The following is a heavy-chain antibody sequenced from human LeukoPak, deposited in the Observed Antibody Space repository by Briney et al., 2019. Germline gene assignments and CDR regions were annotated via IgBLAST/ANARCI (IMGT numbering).Heavy chain of an antibody. CDR2: IYYSGST. CDR3: GRIAVAGTYFDY. D-gene: IGHD6-19*01. J-gene: IGHJ4*02. V-gene: IGHV4-39*07. CDR1: GGSISSSSYY. Sequence: SETLSLTCTVSGGSISSSSYYWGWIRQPPGKGLEWIGSIYYSGSTYYNPSLKSRVTISVDTSKNQFSLKLSSVTAADTAVYYCGRIAVAGTYFDYWGQGTLVTVSS.